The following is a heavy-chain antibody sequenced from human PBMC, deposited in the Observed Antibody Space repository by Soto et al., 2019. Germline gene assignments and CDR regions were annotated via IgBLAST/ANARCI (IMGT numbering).Heavy chain of an antibody. CDR3: ARARGYDGDFSPFAP. CDR2: ISSSSTTSTST. Sequence: QVQLVESGGGVVKPGGSLRLSCAASGFTFSDYYMNWIRQAPGKGLEWVSYISSSSTTSTSTNYADSVKGRFTISRDNAKNSMYLQMNSLRAEDTAVYYCARARGYDGDFSPFAPWGQGTLVTVSA. J-gene: IGHJ5*02. V-gene: IGHV3-11*06. D-gene: IGHD4-17*01. CDR1: GFTFSDYY.